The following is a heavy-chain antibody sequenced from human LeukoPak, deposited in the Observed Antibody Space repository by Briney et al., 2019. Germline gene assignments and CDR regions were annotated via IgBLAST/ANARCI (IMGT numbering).Heavy chain of an antibody. J-gene: IGHJ6*04. CDR3: AELGITMIAGV. Sequence: GGSLRLSCAASGFTFSSYEMIWVRQAPGKGLEWVSYISSSGSTIYYADSVKGRFTISRDNAKNSLYLQMNSLRAEDTAVYYCAELGITMIAGVWGKGTTVTISS. V-gene: IGHV3-48*03. D-gene: IGHD3-22*01. CDR1: GFTFSSYE. CDR2: ISSSGSTI.